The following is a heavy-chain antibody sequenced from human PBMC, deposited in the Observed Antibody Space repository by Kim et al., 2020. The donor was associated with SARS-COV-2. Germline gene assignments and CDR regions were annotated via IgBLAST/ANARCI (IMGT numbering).Heavy chain of an antibody. Sequence: GGSLRLSCAASGFTFSSYAMHWVRQAPGKGLEYVSGISSNGGSTYYANSVKGSFTISRDNSTNTLYLQMGSLRAEDMAVYYFARDRGATRVFFAYLGQGT. CDR3: ARDRGATRVFFAY. J-gene: IGHJ4*02. D-gene: IGHD1-26*01. V-gene: IGHV3-64*01. CDR2: ISSNGGST. CDR1: GFTFSSYA.